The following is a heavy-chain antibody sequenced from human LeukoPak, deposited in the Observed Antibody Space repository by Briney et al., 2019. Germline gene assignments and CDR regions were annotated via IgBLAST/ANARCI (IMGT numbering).Heavy chain of an antibody. CDR2: ISSDGSST. Sequence: GGSLRLSCAASGFTFSSYWIHWVRQAPGKGLVWVSRISSDGSSTSYADSVKGRFTISRDNAENTLYLQMTSLRAEDTALYYCAKDLMYYYDSSGFVNDYWGQGTLVTVSS. J-gene: IGHJ4*02. CDR1: GFTFSSYW. CDR3: AKDLMYYYDSSGFVNDY. D-gene: IGHD3-22*01. V-gene: IGHV3-74*01.